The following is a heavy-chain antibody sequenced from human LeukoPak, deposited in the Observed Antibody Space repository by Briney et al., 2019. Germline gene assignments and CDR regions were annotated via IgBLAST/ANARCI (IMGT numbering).Heavy chain of an antibody. D-gene: IGHD5-12*01. Sequence: GESLKISCKGSGYSFTSYWIGWVRQMPGKGLEWMGIIYPGDSDTRYSPSFQGQVTISVDKSISTAYLQWSSLKASDIAVYYCARRFGAMRGNDLGGTLDIWGQGTMVTVSS. J-gene: IGHJ3*02. CDR3: ARRFGAMRGNDLGGTLDI. CDR2: IYPGDSDT. V-gene: IGHV5-51*01. CDR1: GYSFTSYW.